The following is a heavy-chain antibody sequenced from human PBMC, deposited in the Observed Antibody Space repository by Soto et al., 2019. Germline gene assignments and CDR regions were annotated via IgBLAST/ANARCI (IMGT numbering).Heavy chain of an antibody. J-gene: IGHJ5*02. CDR3: ARMGDFWSGPGELDP. CDR2: VYYNGFT. CDR1: GGSISSSSYY. V-gene: IGHV4-39*01. Sequence: PSETLCLTCTVAGGSISSSSYYWTWNRQSPGKGLEWIGSVYYNGFTYYNPSLKSRVTISVDTSKNQFSLKLTSVTAADTAVYYCARMGDFWSGPGELDPWGQGTLVTVSS. D-gene: IGHD3-3*01.